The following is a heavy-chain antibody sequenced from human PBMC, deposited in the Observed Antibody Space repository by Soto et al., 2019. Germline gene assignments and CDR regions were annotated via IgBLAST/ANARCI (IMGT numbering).Heavy chain of an antibody. CDR1: GFSLNTGGVG. Sequence: ITLKESGPTLVKPTQTLTLTCTFSGFSLNTGGVGVGWVRQPRGKAMEWLALIYWDDDERYRPPLRSRLNITKDTLNNQVVLTMTNMDTEDTATYYCVRNWRYYGGDYYYGMDAWGQGTTVTVSS. CDR3: VRNWRYYGGDYYYGMDA. V-gene: IGHV2-5*02. CDR2: IYWDDDE. J-gene: IGHJ6*02. D-gene: IGHD3-10*01.